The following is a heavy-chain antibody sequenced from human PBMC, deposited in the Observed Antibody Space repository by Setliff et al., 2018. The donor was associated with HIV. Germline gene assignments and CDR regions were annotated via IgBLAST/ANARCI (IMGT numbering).Heavy chain of an antibody. CDR3: ARHSGYGSGSYPYYYYMDV. CDR1: GGSISSSSYY. V-gene: IGHV4-39*01. Sequence: SETLSLTCTVSGGSISSSSYYWGWIRQPPGKGLEWIGTIYYSGSTYYNPSLKSRVTISVDTSKNQFSLKLSSVTAADTAVYYCARHSGYGSGSYPYYYYMDVWGKGTTVTVSS. J-gene: IGHJ6*03. D-gene: IGHD3-10*01. CDR2: IYYSGST.